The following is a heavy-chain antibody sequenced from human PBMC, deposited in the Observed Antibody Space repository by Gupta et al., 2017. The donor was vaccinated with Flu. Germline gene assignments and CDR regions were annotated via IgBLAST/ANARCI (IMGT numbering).Heavy chain of an antibody. J-gene: IGHJ3*02. CDR3: TSLPGWAVAGDDRDAFDI. Sequence: EVQLVESGGGLVQPGRSLRLSCTASGFTFGDYAMSWFRQAPGKGLEWVGFIRSKAYGGTTEYAASVKGRFTISRDDSKSIAYLQMNSLKTEDTAVYYCTSLPGWAVAGDDRDAFDIWGQGTMVTVSS. D-gene: IGHD6-19*01. CDR2: IRSKAYGGTT. V-gene: IGHV3-49*03. CDR1: GFTFGDYA.